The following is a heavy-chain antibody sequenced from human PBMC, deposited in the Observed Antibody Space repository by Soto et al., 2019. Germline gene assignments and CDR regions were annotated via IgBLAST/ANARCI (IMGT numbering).Heavy chain of an antibody. CDR2: IYYSGST. CDR3: ARANYFESRGPCDY. J-gene: IGHJ4*02. V-gene: IGHV4-31*03. D-gene: IGHD3-22*01. CDR1: GGSLSSGAYY. Sequence: PSETLSLSCTVSGGSLSSGAYYWSWIRQHPGKGLEWIGYIYYSGSTYYNPSLESRVTLSVDTSRKQFSLKVSSVTAADTAMYYCARANYFESRGPCDYWGPGTLVTVS.